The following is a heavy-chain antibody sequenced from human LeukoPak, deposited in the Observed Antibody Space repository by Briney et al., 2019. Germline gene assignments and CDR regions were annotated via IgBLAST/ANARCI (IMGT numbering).Heavy chain of an antibody. V-gene: IGHV4-61*02. CDR1: VGSISSGSYY. CDR3: ARVGAVADHFDY. J-gene: IGHJ4*02. CDR2: IYTSGST. Sequence: ASETLSLTCTVSVGSISSGSYYWSWIRQPAGKGLGCIGRIYTSGSTNYKPSLKSRVTTSVDTSKNQFSLKLSSVTAADTAVYYCARVGAVADHFDYWGQGTLVTVSS. D-gene: IGHD6-19*01.